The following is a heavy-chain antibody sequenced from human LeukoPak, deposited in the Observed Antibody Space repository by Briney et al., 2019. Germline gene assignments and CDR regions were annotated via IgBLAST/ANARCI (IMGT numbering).Heavy chain of an antibody. CDR1: GFTFSSYA. CDR2: ISGSGGST. Sequence: GGSLRLSCAASGFTFSSYAMSWVRQAPGKGLEWVSAISGSGGSTYYADSVKGRFTISRDNSKNTLYLQMNSLRAEDTAVYYCAKRVFKARDRWLPYYFDYWGQGTLVTVSS. CDR3: AKRVFKARDRWLPYYFDY. D-gene: IGHD5-24*01. V-gene: IGHV3-23*01. J-gene: IGHJ4*02.